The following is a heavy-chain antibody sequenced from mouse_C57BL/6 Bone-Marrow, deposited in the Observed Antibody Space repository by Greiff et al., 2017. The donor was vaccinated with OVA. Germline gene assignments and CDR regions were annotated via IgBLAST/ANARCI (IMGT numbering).Heavy chain of an antibody. J-gene: IGHJ1*03. CDR2: INPYNGGT. Sequence: EVQLQQSGPVLVKPGASVKMSCKASGYTFTDYYMNWVKQSHGKSLEWIGVINPYNGGTSYNQKFKGKATLTVDKSSSTAYMELNSLTSADSAVYYCAREGNYGSIFYWYFDVWGTGTTVTVSS. D-gene: IGHD1-1*01. CDR3: AREGNYGSIFYWYFDV. V-gene: IGHV1-19*01. CDR1: GYTFTDYY.